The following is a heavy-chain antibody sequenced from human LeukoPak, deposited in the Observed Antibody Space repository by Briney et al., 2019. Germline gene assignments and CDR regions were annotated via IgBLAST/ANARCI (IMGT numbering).Heavy chain of an antibody. J-gene: IGHJ4*02. CDR2: ISAYNGNT. Sequence: ASVKVSCKASGYTFTSYGISWVRQAPGQGHEWMVWISAYNGNTNYAQKLQGRVTMTTDTSTSTAYMELRSLRSDDTAVYYCASVQLRFLEWLFIRYFDYWGQGTLVTVSS. D-gene: IGHD3-3*01. V-gene: IGHV1-18*01. CDR1: GYTFTSYG. CDR3: ASVQLRFLEWLFIRYFDY.